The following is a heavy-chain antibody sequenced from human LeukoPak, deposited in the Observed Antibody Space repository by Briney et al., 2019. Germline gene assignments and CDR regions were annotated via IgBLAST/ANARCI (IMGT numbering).Heavy chain of an antibody. J-gene: IGHJ4*02. CDR2: VRYGGSIK. D-gene: IGHD3-9*01. CDR3: AKDPGGEYNIFDY. V-gene: IGHV3-30*02. Sequence: GGSLRLSCAASGFTFSAYAMHWIRQAPGRGLEWVAFVRYGGSIKYYADSVKGRFTISRDNSKNTLYLQMNSLRAEDTAVYCCAKDPGGEYNIFDYWGQGTLVTVSS. CDR1: GFTFSAYA.